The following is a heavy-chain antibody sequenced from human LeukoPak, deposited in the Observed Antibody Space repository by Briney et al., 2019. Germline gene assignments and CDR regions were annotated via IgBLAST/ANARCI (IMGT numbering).Heavy chain of an antibody. CDR1: GGSFSGYY. Sequence: SETLSLTCAVYGGSFSGYYWSWIRQPPGKGLEWIGEINHSGSTNYNPSLKSRVTISVDTSKSQFSLKLSSVTAADTAVYYCARGNRGYSYGYRTPFDYWGQGTLVTVSS. D-gene: IGHD5-18*01. V-gene: IGHV4-34*01. CDR3: ARGNRGYSYGYRTPFDY. CDR2: INHSGST. J-gene: IGHJ4*02.